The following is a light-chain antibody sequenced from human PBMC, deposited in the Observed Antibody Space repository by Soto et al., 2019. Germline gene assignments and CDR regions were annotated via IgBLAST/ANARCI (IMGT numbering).Light chain of an antibody. CDR2: GAS. CDR3: QHYGSSLYT. J-gene: IGKJ2*01. Sequence: ESVLTQSPGTLSLSPGERATLSCRASQSVNSIYLTWYQQKPGQAPRLLIYGASSRATDIPDRFSGSGSGADFTLTITRLEPEDSAVYYCQHYGSSLYTFGQGTKVDI. V-gene: IGKV3-20*01. CDR1: QSVNSIY.